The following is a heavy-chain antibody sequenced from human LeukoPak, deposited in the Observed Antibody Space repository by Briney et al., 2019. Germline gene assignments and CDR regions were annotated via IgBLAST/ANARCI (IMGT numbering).Heavy chain of an antibody. J-gene: IGHJ4*02. V-gene: IGHV1-2*02. CDR1: GYTFTGYY. Sequence: WASVKVSCKASGYTFTGYYMHWVRQAPRQGLEWMGWINPNSGGTNYAQKFQGRVTMTRDTSISTAYMELSRLRSDDTAVYYCARDRYYGSGSYYGIWGQGTLVTVSS. D-gene: IGHD3-10*01. CDR2: INPNSGGT. CDR3: ARDRYYGSGSYYGI.